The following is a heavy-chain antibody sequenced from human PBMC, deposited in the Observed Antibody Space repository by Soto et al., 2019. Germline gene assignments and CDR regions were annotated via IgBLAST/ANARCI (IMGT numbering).Heavy chain of an antibody. Sequence: SVKVSCKASGYTFTGYYMHWVRQAPGQGLEWMGWINPNSGGTNYAQKFQGWVTMTRDTSISTAYMERSRLRSDDTAVYYCARDLITGTRGHALDIWGQGTMVTVSS. CDR3: ARDLITGTRGHALDI. CDR2: INPNSGGT. J-gene: IGHJ3*02. D-gene: IGHD1-7*01. CDR1: GYTFTGYY. V-gene: IGHV1-2*04.